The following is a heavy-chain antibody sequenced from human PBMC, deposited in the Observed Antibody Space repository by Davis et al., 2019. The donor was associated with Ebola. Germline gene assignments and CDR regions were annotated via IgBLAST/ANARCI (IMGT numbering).Heavy chain of an antibody. Sequence: SETLSLTCTVSGGSIISSSSYWGWIRQPPRKGLEWIGYIYYSGSTNYNPSLKSRVTISVDTSKNQFSLKLSSVTAADTAVYYCARGGYCISTSCYGGGGSNYYFDYWGQGTLVTVSS. CDR3: ARGGYCISTSCYGGGGSNYYFDY. CDR2: IYYSGST. V-gene: IGHV4-61*05. CDR1: GGSIISSSSY. D-gene: IGHD2-2*01. J-gene: IGHJ4*02.